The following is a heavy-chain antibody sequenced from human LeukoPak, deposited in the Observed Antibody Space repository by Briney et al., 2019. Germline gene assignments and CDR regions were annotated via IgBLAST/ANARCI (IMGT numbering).Heavy chain of an antibody. CDR1: GGTFSSHT. J-gene: IGHJ6*02. V-gene: IGHV1-69*02. CDR2: IIPLCGIV. CDR3: ARIPSRDLDIAMVMYYRHGMDV. Sequence: ASVKVFCKASGGTFSSHTMSWVRQAPEQGLEWMGRIIPLCGIVNYAQKFQDRVTITADKSTSTADMEVRSLRCEDEAVYYCARIPSRDLDIAMVMYYRHGMDVWGQGTTVTVSS. D-gene: IGHD5-18*01.